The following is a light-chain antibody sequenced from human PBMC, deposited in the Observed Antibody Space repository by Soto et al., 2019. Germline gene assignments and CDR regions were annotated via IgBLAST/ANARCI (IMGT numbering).Light chain of an antibody. CDR1: QRVLYSSNNINY. CDR3: QQYYSTPVT. CDR2: WSS. J-gene: IGKJ5*01. V-gene: IGKV4-1*01. Sequence: DIVLTPSPDSLAVSLGERATINCKSSQRVLYSSNNINYLAWYQQKPGQPPQLLIYWSSTRESWVPDRFSGSGSWADFTLTISSLQAEDGAVYYCQQYYSTPVTFGQGTRLEIK.